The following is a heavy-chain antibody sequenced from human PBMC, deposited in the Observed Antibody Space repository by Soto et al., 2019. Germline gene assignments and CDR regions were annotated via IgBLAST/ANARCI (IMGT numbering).Heavy chain of an antibody. CDR3: ARVPVRKYYGAGTYNNFYFGMDV. J-gene: IGHJ6*02. Sequence: SETLSLTCTVSGGSISSSSYYWGWIRQPPGKGLEWIGSIYYSGSTYYNPSLKSRVTISVDTSKNQFSLNLISVTAADTAVYYCARVPVRKYYGAGTYNNFYFGMDVWGQGTTVTVSS. CDR1: GGSISSSSYY. D-gene: IGHD3-10*01. CDR2: IYYSGST. V-gene: IGHV4-39*01.